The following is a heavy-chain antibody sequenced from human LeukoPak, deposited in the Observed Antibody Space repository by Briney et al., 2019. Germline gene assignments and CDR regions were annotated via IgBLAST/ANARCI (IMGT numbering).Heavy chain of an antibody. CDR2: VNPNSSHT. D-gene: IGHD2-15*01. Sequence: ASVKVPCKASGYTFTSYDINWVRQATGQGLEWMGWVNPNSSHTGFAQKFQGRVSMTSNTSISTAYMEVRSLRSEDTAVYYCARGAPGSSCSGGSCPYFDCWGQGTLVSVSS. V-gene: IGHV1-8*01. CDR3: ARGAPGSSCSGGSCPYFDC. CDR1: GYTFTSYD. J-gene: IGHJ4*02.